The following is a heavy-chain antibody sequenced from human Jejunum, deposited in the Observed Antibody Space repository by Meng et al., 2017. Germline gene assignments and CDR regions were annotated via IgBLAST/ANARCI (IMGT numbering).Heavy chain of an antibody. V-gene: IGHV1-3*01. CDR3: ARESPLYDFWSGLIKDDEYFQH. D-gene: IGHD3-3*01. CDR1: GYTFTSHT. CDR2: INAGNGNT. J-gene: IGHJ1*01. Sequence: ASVKVSCKAPGYTFTSHTLHWVRQAPGQRPEWMGWINAGNGNTKYSQKFQGRVTFTRDTSASTAYMELSSLQSEDTAVYYCARESPLYDFWSGLIKDDEYFQHWGQGTRVTVYS.